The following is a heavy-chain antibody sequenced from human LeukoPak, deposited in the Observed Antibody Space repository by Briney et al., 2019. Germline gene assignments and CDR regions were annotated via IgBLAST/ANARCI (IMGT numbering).Heavy chain of an antibody. CDR2: IISSSSYI. CDR3: ARDRSDYYDSSGYYRGELDY. CDR1: GFTFSSYS. Sequence: PGGSLRLSCAASGFTFSSYSMNWVRQAPGKGLEWVSSIISSSSYIFYADSVKGRFTIPRDNAKNSLYLQMNSLRAEGTAVYYCARDRSDYYDSSGYYRGELDYWGQGTLVTVSS. V-gene: IGHV3-21*01. D-gene: IGHD3-22*01. J-gene: IGHJ4*02.